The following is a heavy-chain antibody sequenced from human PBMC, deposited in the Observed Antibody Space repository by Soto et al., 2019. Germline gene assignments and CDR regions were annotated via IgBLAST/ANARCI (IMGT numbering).Heavy chain of an antibody. V-gene: IGHV1-69*13. D-gene: IGHD3-22*01. J-gene: IGHJ4*02. CDR1: GGTFSSYA. Sequence: ASVKVSCKASGGTFSSYAISWVRQAPGQGLELVGGIIPRFGTANYAQKFQGRVTITADESTSTAYMELSSLRSEDTAMYYCAKVKYDSSGYYRNFDYWGQGTLVTVYS. CDR2: IIPRFGTA. CDR3: AKVKYDSSGYYRNFDY.